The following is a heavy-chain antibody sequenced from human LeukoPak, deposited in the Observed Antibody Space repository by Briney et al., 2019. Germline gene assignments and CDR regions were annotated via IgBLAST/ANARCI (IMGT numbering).Heavy chain of an antibody. CDR2: ISGSGDNT. CDR1: GFTFSRNA. D-gene: IGHD2-15*01. V-gene: IGHV3-23*01. CDR3: AYCRGGDCYAGLDY. J-gene: IGHJ4*02. Sequence: GGSLRLSCAASGFTFSRNAMNWVRQAPGQGLEWVSGISGSGDNTYYADSVRGRFTISRDNSKNTLYLQMNSLRAEGTAVYYCAYCRGGDCYAGLDYWGQGTLVTVSS.